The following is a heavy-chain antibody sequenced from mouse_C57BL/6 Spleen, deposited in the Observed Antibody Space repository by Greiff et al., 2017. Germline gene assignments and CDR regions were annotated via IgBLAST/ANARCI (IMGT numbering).Heavy chain of an antibody. Sequence: EVKLMESGGGLVKPGGSLKLSCAASGFTFSDYGMHWVRQAPEKGLEWVAYISRGSSTIYYADTVKGRFTLSRDNAKNTLFLQLTSLRSEDTAMYYCARPGYYALAYWGQGTLVTVSS. CDR2: ISRGSSTI. V-gene: IGHV5-17*01. J-gene: IGHJ4*01. CDR1: GFTFSDYG. CDR3: ARPGYYALAY.